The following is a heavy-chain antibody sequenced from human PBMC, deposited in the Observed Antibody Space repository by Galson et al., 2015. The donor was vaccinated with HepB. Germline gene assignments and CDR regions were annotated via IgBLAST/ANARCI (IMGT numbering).Heavy chain of an antibody. V-gene: IGHV3-21*01. J-gene: IGHJ4*02. CDR3: ARSPQSRYYDFWSGDLDF. Sequence: SLRLSCAASGFTFSTYSMNWVRQAPGKGLEWVSSIFSESSYIYYAESVKGRFTITRDNAQNSLYLQMNSLSAEDTAVYYCARSPQSRYYDFWSGDLDFWGQGTLVTVSS. CDR1: GFTFSTYS. CDR2: IFSESSYI. D-gene: IGHD3-3*01.